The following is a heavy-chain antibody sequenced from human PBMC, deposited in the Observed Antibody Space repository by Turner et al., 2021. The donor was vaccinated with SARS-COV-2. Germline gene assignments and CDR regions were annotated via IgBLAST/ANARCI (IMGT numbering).Heavy chain of an antibody. V-gene: IGHV3-53*02. CDR2: IYSGGST. Sequence: EMQLVETGGGFIQPGGSLRLYCAASGFTVSSNYMSWVRQAPGKGLEWVSVIYSGGSTFYADSVKGRFTISRDNSKNTLYLQMDSLRTEDRAVYYCARDLIYYGMDVWGQGTTVTVSS. J-gene: IGHJ6*02. CDR1: GFTVSSNY. CDR3: ARDLIYYGMDV.